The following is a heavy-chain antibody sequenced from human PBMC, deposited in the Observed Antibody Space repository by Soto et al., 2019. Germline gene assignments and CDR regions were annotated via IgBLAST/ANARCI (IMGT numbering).Heavy chain of an antibody. CDR3: GRRITDLWLGVVVGHYCYGMDV. CDR1: GFTFSTYW. V-gene: IGHV3-7*03. Sequence: GGSLRLSCAASGFTFSTYWMSWVRQAPGKGLEWVANIKQDGSEKYYVDSVKGRFTISRDNAKNSLYLQMNSLRAEDTAVYYCGRRITDLWLGVVVGHYCYGMDVWGQGTMVTVSS. D-gene: IGHD2-15*01. J-gene: IGHJ6*02. CDR2: IKQDGSEK.